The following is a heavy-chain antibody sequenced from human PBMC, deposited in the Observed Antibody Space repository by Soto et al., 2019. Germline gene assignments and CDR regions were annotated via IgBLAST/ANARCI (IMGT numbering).Heavy chain of an antibody. CDR2: ISAYSGDT. V-gene: IGHV1-18*01. CDR3: AREDTYYSRWYFDY. D-gene: IGHD6-13*01. J-gene: IGHJ4*02. CDR1: GFTFTSYY. Sequence: QVQLVQSGAEVKQPGASVKVSCKASGFTFTSYYINWLRQAPGQGLELMGWISAYSGDTNYAPKFQDRVTMTTDTSASTAYLELRSLRSDDTAVYFWAREDTYYSRWYFDYWGQGTLVTVSS.